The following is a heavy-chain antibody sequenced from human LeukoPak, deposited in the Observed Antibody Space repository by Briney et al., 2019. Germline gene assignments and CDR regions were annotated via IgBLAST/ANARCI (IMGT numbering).Heavy chain of an antibody. CDR2: ISAYNGNT. D-gene: IGHD5-12*01. CDR1: GYTFTSYG. V-gene: IGHV1-18*01. Sequence: ASVKVSCKASGYTFTSYGISWVRQAPGQGLEWMGWISAYNGNTNYAQKLQGRVTMTTDTSTSTAYMELRSLRSDDTAVYYCARARIRGLRFLNNNWFDPWGQGTLVTVSS. CDR3: ARARIRGLRFLNNNWFDP. J-gene: IGHJ5*02.